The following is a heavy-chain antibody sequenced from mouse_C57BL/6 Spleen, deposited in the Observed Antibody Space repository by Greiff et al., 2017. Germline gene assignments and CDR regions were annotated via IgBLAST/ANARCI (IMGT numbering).Heavy chain of an antibody. CDR3: ARWSSSGPHAMDY. J-gene: IGHJ4*01. Sequence: VQLQQPGAELVRPGSSVKLSCKASGYTFTSYWLDWVKQRPGQGLEWIGNIYPSDSDTHYNQKFKDKATLTVDKSSSTAYMQLSSLTSEDSAVXYCARWSSSGPHAMDYWGQGTSVTVSS. CDR2: IYPSDSDT. D-gene: IGHD3-2*02. V-gene: IGHV1-61*01. CDR1: GYTFTSYW.